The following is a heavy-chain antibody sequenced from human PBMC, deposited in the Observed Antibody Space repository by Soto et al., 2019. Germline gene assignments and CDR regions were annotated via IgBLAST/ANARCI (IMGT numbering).Heavy chain of an antibody. CDR2: ISWNSGSI. CDR3: SRGLGEQWLSSPFDI. Sequence: LSLTCAASGFPFDDYAMHWVRQAPGKGLEWVSGISWNSGSIGYADSVKGRFTISRDNAKNSLYLQMNSLRAEDTALYYCSRGLGEQWLSSPFDIWGQGTMVTVSS. D-gene: IGHD6-19*01. CDR1: GFPFDDYA. J-gene: IGHJ3*02. V-gene: IGHV3-9*01.